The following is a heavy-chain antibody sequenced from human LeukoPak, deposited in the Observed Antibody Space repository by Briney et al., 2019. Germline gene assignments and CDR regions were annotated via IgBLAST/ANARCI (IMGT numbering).Heavy chain of an antibody. CDR2: IYYRVTS. CDR1: GGSIRSSGYY. V-gene: IGHV4-61*05. D-gene: IGHD3-10*01. Sequence: SETLSLTCTVSGGSIRSSGYYWDWIRQPPGKGLEWIGYIYYRVTSDYNPSLKSRVTMSVDMSTRQISLKLSSVTAADTAVYYCARAVGGDGSGSLWGPGTLITVSS. J-gene: IGHJ4*02. CDR3: ARAVGGDGSGSL.